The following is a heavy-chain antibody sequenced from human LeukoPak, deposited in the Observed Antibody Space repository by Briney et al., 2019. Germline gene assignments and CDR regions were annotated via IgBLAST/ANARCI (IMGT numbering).Heavy chain of an antibody. CDR3: ARAGYDFWSGYYFVYYYYMDV. CDR2: MNPNSGNT. Sequence: GASVKVSCKASGYTFTSYDINWVRQATGQGLEWMGWMNPNSGNTGYAQKFQGRVTITRNTSISTAYMELSSLRSEDTAVYYCARAGYDFWSGYYFVYYYYMDVWGKGTKVTVSS. J-gene: IGHJ6*03. CDR1: GYTFTSYD. V-gene: IGHV1-8*03. D-gene: IGHD3-3*01.